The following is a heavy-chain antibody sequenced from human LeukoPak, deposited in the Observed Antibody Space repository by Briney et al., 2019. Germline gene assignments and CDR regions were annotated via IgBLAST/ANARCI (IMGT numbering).Heavy chain of an antibody. V-gene: IGHV3-30*02. D-gene: IGHD3-10*01. CDR1: GFTFSSYG. CDR2: IRYDGSNK. Sequence: PGGSLRLSCAASGFTFSSYGMHWVRQAPGKGLEWVAFIRYDGSNKYYADSVKGRFTISRDNSKNTLYLQMNSLRPEDTAVYYCAKGRGYYYHYMDVWGKGTTVTVSS. J-gene: IGHJ6*03. CDR3: AKGRGYYYHYMDV.